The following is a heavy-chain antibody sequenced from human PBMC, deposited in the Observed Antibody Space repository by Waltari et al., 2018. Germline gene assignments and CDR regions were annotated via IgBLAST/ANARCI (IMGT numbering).Heavy chain of an antibody. V-gene: IGHV1-18*01. D-gene: IGHD3-16*01. J-gene: IGHJ3*02. CDR1: GFSFSSSG. Sequence: LVLFGSEVDMIGASFKVTSYVSGFSFSSSGIREVRQVPGQGLEWMGWIGAYNGTKRYSQKFQGRVTMTTDIGTSTAYMELRSLRSDDTALSYCARDPDSAFGYLTAFDMWGQGTMVTFSS. CDR3: ARDPDSAFGYLTAFDM. CDR2: IGAYNGTK.